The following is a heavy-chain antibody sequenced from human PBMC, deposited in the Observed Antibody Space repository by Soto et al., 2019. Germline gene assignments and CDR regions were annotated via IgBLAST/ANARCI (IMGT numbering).Heavy chain of an antibody. Sequence: SETLSLTCSVSGGSISSYYWSWIRQPPGKGLEWIGYIYYSGSTNYNPSLKSRVTISVDTSKNQFSLKLSSVTAADTAVYYCARQRGGICSGGSCYFFEYWGQGTLVTVSS. CDR3: ARQRGGICSGGSCYFFEY. D-gene: IGHD2-15*01. J-gene: IGHJ4*02. CDR2: IYYSGST. V-gene: IGHV4-59*08. CDR1: GGSISSYY.